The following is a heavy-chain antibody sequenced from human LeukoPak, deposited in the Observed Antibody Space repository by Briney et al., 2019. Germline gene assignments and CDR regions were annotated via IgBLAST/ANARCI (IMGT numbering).Heavy chain of an antibody. D-gene: IGHD3-22*01. CDR2: IYYSGST. J-gene: IGHJ4*02. CDR1: GYSIGSGYY. V-gene: IGHV4-61*01. Sequence: PSETLSLTCTVSGYSIGSGYYWGWIRQPPGKGLEWIGYIYYSGSTNYNPSLKSRVTISVDTSKNQFSLKLSSVTAADTAVYYCAVQPYYDSSGYEPPFDYWGQGTLVTVSS. CDR3: AVQPYYDSSGYEPPFDY.